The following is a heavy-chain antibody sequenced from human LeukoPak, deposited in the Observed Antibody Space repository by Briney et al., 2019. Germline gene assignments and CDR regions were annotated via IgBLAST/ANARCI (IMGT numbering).Heavy chain of an antibody. Sequence: GESLKISCKGSGYTFTSYWIGWVRQMPGKGLEWMGIIYPGDSDTRYSPSLQGQVTISADKSISTAYLQRSSLKASDTAIYYCARTYSWHAFDIWGQGTMVTVSS. V-gene: IGHV5-51*01. D-gene: IGHD1-26*01. J-gene: IGHJ3*02. CDR3: ARTYSWHAFDI. CDR2: IYPGDSDT. CDR1: GYTFTSYW.